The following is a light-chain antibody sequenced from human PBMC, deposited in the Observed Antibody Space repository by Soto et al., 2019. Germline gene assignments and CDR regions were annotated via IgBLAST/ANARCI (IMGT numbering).Light chain of an antibody. CDR1: QSVSGN. J-gene: IGKJ3*01. CDR3: QQYDHWPFT. CDR2: GAS. V-gene: IGKV3-15*01. Sequence: EIVMTQSPATRSVSPGERATLSCRASQSVSGNLAWYQQKPGQAPRLLIYGASTRATGLPARFSGSGSGTEFTLTISSLQSEDFALYYCQQYDHWPFTFGPGTKVDIK.